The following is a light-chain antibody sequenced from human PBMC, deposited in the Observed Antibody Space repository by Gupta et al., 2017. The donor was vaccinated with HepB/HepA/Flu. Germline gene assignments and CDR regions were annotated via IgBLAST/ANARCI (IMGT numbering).Light chain of an antibody. J-gene: IGLJ1*01. CDR3: CSYAGSSTRYV. Sequence: QSALTQPASVSGSPGQSITISCTGTSSDVGGYNLISWYQHHPGKAPKLLIYEVTKRPSGVSDRFSGSRSVNTASLTISGLQAEDEAHYSCCSYAGSSTRYVFGSGTKVTVL. V-gene: IGLV2-23*02. CDR1: SSDVGGYNL. CDR2: EVT.